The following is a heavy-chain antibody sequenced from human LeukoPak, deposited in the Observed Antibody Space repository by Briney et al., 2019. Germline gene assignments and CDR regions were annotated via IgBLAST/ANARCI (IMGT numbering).Heavy chain of an antibody. V-gene: IGHV4-59*01. J-gene: IGHJ4*02. D-gene: IGHD3-3*01. CDR2: MYYSGST. CDR1: GGSISGYY. CDR3: ARESEWSGFFVY. Sequence: SETLSLTCAVSGGSISGYYWSWIRQPPGRGLEWIGYMYYSGSTNYNPSLKSRVTMSVDTSKNQFSLKLSSVTAADTAVYYCARESEWSGFFVYWGQGTLVTISS.